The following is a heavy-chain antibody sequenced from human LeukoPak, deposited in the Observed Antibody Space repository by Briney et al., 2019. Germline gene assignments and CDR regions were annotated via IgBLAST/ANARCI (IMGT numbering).Heavy chain of an antibody. Sequence: SETLSLTCAVYGGSFSGYYWSWIRQPPGKGLEWIGEINHSGSTNCNPSLKSRVTISVETSKNQFSLKLSSVTAADTAVYYCARGQGIVVVPAAIYYFDYWGQGTLVTVSS. CDR2: INHSGST. D-gene: IGHD2-2*01. CDR1: GGSFSGYY. J-gene: IGHJ4*02. V-gene: IGHV4-34*01. CDR3: ARGQGIVVVPAAIYYFDY.